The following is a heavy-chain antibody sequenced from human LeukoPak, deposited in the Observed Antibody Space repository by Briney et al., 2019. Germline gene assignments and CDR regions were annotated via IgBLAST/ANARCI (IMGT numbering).Heavy chain of an antibody. J-gene: IGHJ4*02. CDR3: ARPGEGYCSGGSCYFFDY. V-gene: IGHV3-49*04. CDR1: GFTFGDYA. D-gene: IGHD2-15*01. CDR2: IRSQAYGVTT. Sequence: GGSLRLSCTASGFTFGDYAMSWVRQAPGKGLEWVGVIRSQAYGVTTQYAASVKGRFTISRGDSKSIAYLQMNSLKTEDTAVYHCARPGEGYCSGGSCYFFDYWGQGTLVTVSS.